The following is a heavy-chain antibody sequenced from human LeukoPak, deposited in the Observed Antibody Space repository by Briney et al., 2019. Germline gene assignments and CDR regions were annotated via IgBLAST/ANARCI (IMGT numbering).Heavy chain of an antibody. CDR3: AKSGRSGSYMDV. CDR2: ISGSGGST. J-gene: IGHJ6*03. V-gene: IGHV3-23*01. D-gene: IGHD3-10*01. CDR1: GFTFSSYA. Sequence: TGGSLRLSCAASGFTFSSYAMSWVRQAPGRGLEWVSAISGSGGSTYYAHSVKGRFTISRYNSKNTMYLQMNSLRAEDTAVYYCAKSGRSGSYMDVWGKGTTVTVSS.